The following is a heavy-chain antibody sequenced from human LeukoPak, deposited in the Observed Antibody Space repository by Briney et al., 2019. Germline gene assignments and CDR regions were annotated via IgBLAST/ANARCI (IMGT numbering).Heavy chain of an antibody. CDR1: GFTFSSYA. Sequence: GGSLRLPCAASGFTFSSYAMSWVRQAPGKGLEWVSAISGSGGSTYYADSVKGRFTISRDNSKNTLYLQMNSLRAEDTAVYYCAKYVARSSSSRFDYWGQGTLVTVSS. J-gene: IGHJ4*02. D-gene: IGHD6-6*01. V-gene: IGHV3-23*01. CDR2: ISGSGGST. CDR3: AKYVARSSSSRFDY.